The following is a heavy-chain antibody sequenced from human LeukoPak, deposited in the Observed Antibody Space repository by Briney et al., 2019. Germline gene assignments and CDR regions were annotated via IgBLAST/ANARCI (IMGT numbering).Heavy chain of an antibody. CDR1: GFTVSSNY. V-gene: IGHV3-66*01. D-gene: IGHD5-12*01. Sequence: GGSLRLSCAASGFTVSSNYMSWVRQAPGKGLEWVSVIYSGGSTYYADSVKGRFTISRDNPKNTLYLQMNSLRAEDTAVYYCANGGFGGYDSHQIDYWGQGTLVTVSS. CDR3: ANGGFGGYDSHQIDY. J-gene: IGHJ4*01. CDR2: IYSGGST.